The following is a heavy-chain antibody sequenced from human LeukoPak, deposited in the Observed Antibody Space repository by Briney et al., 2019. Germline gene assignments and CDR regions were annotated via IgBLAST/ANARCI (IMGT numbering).Heavy chain of an antibody. CDR2: ISAYNGNT. CDR1: GYTFTSYG. Sequence: ASVKVSCKASGYTFTSYGISWVRQAPGQGLEWMGWISAYNGNTNYAQKFEGRVTMTRNTSISTAYMELSSLSSKDTAVYYCARGGSYTNYFYFDLWGRGTLVTVSS. CDR3: ARGGSYTNYFYFDL. V-gene: IGHV1-18*01. J-gene: IGHJ2*01. D-gene: IGHD1-26*01.